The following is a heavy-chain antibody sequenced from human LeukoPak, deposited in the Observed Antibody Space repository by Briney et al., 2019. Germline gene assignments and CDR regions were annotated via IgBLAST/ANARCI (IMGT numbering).Heavy chain of an antibody. V-gene: IGHV3-53*01. CDR2: IHSSGAT. Sequence: PGGSLRLSCAASGFTGSNNYVSWVRQAPGMGLEWVSAIHSSGATCYADSVKGRFTISRDNSKNTLYLQMNSLRSEDTAVYYCAREGGGYGDYVFDYWGQGTPVTVSS. CDR3: AREGGGYGDYVFDY. D-gene: IGHD4-17*01. CDR1: GFTGSNNY. J-gene: IGHJ4*02.